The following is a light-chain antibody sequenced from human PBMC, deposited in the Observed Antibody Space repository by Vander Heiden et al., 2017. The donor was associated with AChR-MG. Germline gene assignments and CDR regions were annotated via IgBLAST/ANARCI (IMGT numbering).Light chain of an antibody. CDR2: DVS. V-gene: IGLV2-14*03. CDR3: SSYTGSSTVV. CDR1: SSDVGAYNY. J-gene: IGLJ2*01. Sequence: QSALTQPASVSGSPGQSITISCTATSSDVGAYNYVSWYQQHPDKAPRLMIYDVSYRPSGVSNRFSGSKSGYTASLTISGLQAEDEADYYCSSYTGSSTVVFGGGTKLTVL.